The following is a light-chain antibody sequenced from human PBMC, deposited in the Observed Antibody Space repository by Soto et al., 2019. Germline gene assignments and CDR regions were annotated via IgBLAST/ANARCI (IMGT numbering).Light chain of an antibody. V-gene: IGLV1-44*01. CDR3: AAWDDSLPGVV. CDR1: SSNIGSNT. Sequence: QSVLTQPPSASGTPGQRVTISCSGSSSNIGSNTVNWYQQLPGTAPKLLIYSNNQRPSGVPDRFSGSKSGTSAPLGISGLQYEDEAGYYCAAWDDSLPGVVFGVGTKLTVL. CDR2: SNN. J-gene: IGLJ2*01.